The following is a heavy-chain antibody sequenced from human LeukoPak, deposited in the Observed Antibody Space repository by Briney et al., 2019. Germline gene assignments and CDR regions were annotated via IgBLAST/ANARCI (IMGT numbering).Heavy chain of an antibody. CDR1: GGTFSSYA. Sequence: SVKVSCKASGGTFSSYAISWVRQAPGQGLEWMGGIIPIFGTANYAQKFQGRVTVTADESTSTAYMELSSLRSEDTAVYYCASGGGKSQYYYYYYMDVWGKGTTVTVSS. J-gene: IGHJ6*03. V-gene: IGHV1-69*13. CDR3: ASGGGKSQYYYYYYMDV. CDR2: IIPIFGTA. D-gene: IGHD3-16*01.